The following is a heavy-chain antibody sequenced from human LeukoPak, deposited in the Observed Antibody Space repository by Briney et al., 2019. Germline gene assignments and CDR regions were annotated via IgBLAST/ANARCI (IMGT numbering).Heavy chain of an antibody. CDR3: ARTVMVYRDAFNI. D-gene: IGHD2-8*01. J-gene: IGHJ3*02. V-gene: IGHV4-39*06. CDR1: GGSFSSSNYY. CDR2: IYYSGSL. Sequence: SETLSLTCTVSGGSFSSSNYYGGWLRQPPGRELEWIGRIYYSGSLYYNPSLKSRVTISVVTSKNQLALQLRSLTAADTAVYYCARTVMVYRDAFNIWGQGTMVTVSS.